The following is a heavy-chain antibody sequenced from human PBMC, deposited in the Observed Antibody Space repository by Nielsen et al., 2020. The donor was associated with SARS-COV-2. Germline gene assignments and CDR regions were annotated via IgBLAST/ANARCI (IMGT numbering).Heavy chain of an antibody. D-gene: IGHD3-3*01. CDR3: ATSPPILAGGWFDP. CDR2: FDPEDGET. J-gene: IGHJ5*02. CDR1: GYTFTNYA. V-gene: IGHV1-24*01. Sequence: ASVKVSCKASGYTFTNYAMNWVRQAPGKGLEWMGGFDPEDGETIYAQKFQGRVTMTEDTSTDTAYMELSSLRSEDTAVYYCATSPPILAGGWFDPWGQGTLVTVSS.